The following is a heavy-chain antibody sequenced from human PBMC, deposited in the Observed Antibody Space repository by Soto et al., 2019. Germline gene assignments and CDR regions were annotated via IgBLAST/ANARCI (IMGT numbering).Heavy chain of an antibody. Sequence: EVQLLESGGGLVQPGGSLRLSCAASGFTFSNYAMSWVRQAPGKGLEWVSAISGTGGSTYYADSVKGRFTISRDNSKNTLYLQTNSLRAEDTAVYYCAKSSGSRIAAVNSYYYMDVLGKGTTVTVSS. CDR2: ISGTGGST. J-gene: IGHJ6*03. CDR1: GFTFSNYA. CDR3: AKSSGSRIAAVNSYYYMDV. D-gene: IGHD6-13*01. V-gene: IGHV3-23*01.